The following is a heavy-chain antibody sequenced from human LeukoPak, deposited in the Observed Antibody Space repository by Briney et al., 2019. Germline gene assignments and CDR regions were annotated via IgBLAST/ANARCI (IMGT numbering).Heavy chain of an antibody. V-gene: IGHV1-24*01. J-gene: IGHJ4*02. CDR2: FDPENGET. CDR3: ATDGVTATTGDY. Sequence: ASVKVSCKASGYTFTSYYMHWVRQAPGKGLEWMGGFDPENGETFYAQKFQGRVTMTEDTSTNTAFMALSSLRSEDTAVYYCATDGVTATTGDYWGQGTLVTVS. D-gene: IGHD1-20*01. CDR1: GYTFTSYY.